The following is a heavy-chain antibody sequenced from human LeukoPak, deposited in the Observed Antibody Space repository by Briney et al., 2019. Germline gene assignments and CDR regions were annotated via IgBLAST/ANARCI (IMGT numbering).Heavy chain of an antibody. D-gene: IGHD3-10*01. V-gene: IGHV4-39*01. J-gene: IGHJ5*02. Sequence: SETLSLTCTVSGDSISSSNCYWGWIRQPPGKGLEWIGSIYFSGGTYYNASLKSRVTVSVDTSKNQFSLKLSSVTAADTAVYYCARHGSMARVFDPWGQGTLVTVSS. CDR1: GDSISSSNCY. CDR3: ARHGSMARVFDP. CDR2: IYFSGGT.